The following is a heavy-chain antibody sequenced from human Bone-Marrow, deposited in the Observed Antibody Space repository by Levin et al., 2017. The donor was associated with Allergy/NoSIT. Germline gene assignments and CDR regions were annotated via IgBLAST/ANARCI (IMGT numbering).Heavy chain of an antibody. CDR2: INGGGGNT. D-gene: IGHD6-13*01. J-gene: IGHJ4*02. V-gene: IGHV3-23*01. CDR1: GFTFSNYG. CDR3: ARDVPPARAGTMFDF. Sequence: ASVKVSCAASGFTFSNYGMSWVRQAPGRGLEWVSTINGGGGNTHYADSVKGRFTISRDNSRNTMYLQLSSLEAGDAAVYYCARDVPPARAGTMFDFWGQGTLVTVSS.